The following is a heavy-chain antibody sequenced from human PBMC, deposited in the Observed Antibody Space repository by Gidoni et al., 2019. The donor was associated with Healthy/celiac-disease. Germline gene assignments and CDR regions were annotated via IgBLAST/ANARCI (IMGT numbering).Heavy chain of an antibody. CDR3: ARGSGDYDAFDI. CDR1: GGSISSGDSY. D-gene: IGHD4-17*01. V-gene: IGHV4-30-4*01. CDR2: IYYSGST. Sequence: QVQLQESGPGLVKPSPTLSLTCTVSGGSISSGDSYWSWIRQPPGKGLEWIGYIYYSGSTYYNPSLKSRVTISVDTSKNQFSLKLSSVTAADTAVYYCARGSGDYDAFDIWGQGTMVTVSS. J-gene: IGHJ3*02.